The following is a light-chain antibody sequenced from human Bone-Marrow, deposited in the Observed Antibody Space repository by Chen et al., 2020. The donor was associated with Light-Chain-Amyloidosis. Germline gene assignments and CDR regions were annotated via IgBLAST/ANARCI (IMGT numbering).Light chain of an antibody. CDR2: ADS. CDR1: NIGSTS. CDR3: QVWDRSSDRPV. V-gene: IGLV3-21*02. J-gene: IGLJ3*02. Sequence: SYVLTQPSSVAVAPGQTATIACGGNNIGSTSVHWYQQTPGQAPLPVVYADSDRPSGIPERLSGSNSGNTATLTISRVEAGDEADYYCQVWDRSSDRPVFGGGTKLTVL.